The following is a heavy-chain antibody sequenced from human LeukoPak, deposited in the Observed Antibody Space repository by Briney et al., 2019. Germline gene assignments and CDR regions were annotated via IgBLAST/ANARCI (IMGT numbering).Heavy chain of an antibody. CDR3: ARDSDAYDY. V-gene: IGHV3-7*01. D-gene: IGHD2-2*01. Sequence: GGSLRLSCVASGIRFSALWMNWVHQAPGKGLELVASINEDGSEKYYVDSVKGRFTISRDNPKKSLYLQLNSLRVDDTAVYFCARDSDAYDYWGQGTLVTVSS. CDR1: GIRFSALW. CDR2: INEDGSEK. J-gene: IGHJ4*02.